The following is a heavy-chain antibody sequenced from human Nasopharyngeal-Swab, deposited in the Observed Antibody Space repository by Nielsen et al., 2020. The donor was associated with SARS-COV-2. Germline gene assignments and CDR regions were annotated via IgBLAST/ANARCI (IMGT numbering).Heavy chain of an antibody. CDR2: ISSDGNTQ. CDR1: GFTFSNFA. Sequence: GESLKISCTASGFTFSNFAMHWVRRAPGKGLEWATIISSDGNTQRYADSVKGRFPISRDNSKNTLFLQLNSLRPDDSGIYYCARGLGTGAYLIDYWGQGTLVTVSS. D-gene: IGHD2-8*02. J-gene: IGHJ4*02. V-gene: IGHV3-30-3*01. CDR3: ARGLGTGAYLIDY.